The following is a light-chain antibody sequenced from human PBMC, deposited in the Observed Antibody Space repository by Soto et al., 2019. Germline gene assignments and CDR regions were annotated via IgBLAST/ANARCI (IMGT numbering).Light chain of an antibody. Sequence: VMTQSPDSLAVSLGERATINCKSSQSVFYSPTNQNYLAWYQQKPGQPPKLLIYWASTRESGVPDRFSGSESGTYFTLTISSLQAEDVAVYYYQQYYSTPMYTFGQGTKLEIK. J-gene: IGKJ2*01. CDR2: WAS. V-gene: IGKV4-1*01. CDR1: QSVFYSPTNQNY. CDR3: QQYYSTPMYT.